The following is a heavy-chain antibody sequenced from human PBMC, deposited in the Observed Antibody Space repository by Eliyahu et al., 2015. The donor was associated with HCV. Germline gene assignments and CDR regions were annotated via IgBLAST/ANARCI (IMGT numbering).Heavy chain of an antibody. J-gene: IGHJ4*02. D-gene: IGHD2-15*01. Sequence: QVQLVQSGAEVKKPGSSVKVSCKASGGTFNSYAISWVRQAPGQGLEWMGGIIPIFGTANYAQKFQGRVTITADESTSTAYMELSSLRSEDTAVYYCASAAGSGFSGGSLDFDYWGQGTLVTVSS. CDR3: ASAAGSGFSGGSLDFDY. CDR2: IIPIFGTA. CDR1: GGTFNSYA. V-gene: IGHV1-69*01.